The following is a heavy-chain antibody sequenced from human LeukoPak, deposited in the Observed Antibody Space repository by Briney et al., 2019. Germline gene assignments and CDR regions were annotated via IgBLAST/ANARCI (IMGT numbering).Heavy chain of an antibody. CDR1: GYDFLNYW. J-gene: IGHJ4*02. Sequence: GESLKISCKGSGYDFLNYWIGWVRQMPGEGLEWMGMIYPGDSEIRYSPSFQGQVTISADKSISTAYLQLARLRASDTAMYYCARHNRCSGGIYSDFDYWGQGTLVTVSS. D-gene: IGHD2-15*01. CDR2: IYPGDSEI. V-gene: IGHV5-51*01. CDR3: ARHNRCSGGIYSDFDY.